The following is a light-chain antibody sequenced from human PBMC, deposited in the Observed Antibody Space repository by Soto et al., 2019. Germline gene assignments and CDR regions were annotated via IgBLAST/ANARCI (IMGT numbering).Light chain of an antibody. V-gene: IGKV1-8*01. CDR2: AAS. CDR1: QGISSY. J-gene: IGKJ5*01. CDR3: QQYYSYPSIT. Sequence: AIRMTQSPSSLSASTGDRVTITCRASQGISSYLAWYQQKPGKAPKLLIYAASTLQSGVPSRFSGSGSGTDFTLTISCLQSEYFATYYCQQYYSYPSITFGQGTRLEIK.